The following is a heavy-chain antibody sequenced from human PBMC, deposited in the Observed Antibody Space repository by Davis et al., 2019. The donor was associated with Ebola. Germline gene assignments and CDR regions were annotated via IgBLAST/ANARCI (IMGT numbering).Heavy chain of an antibody. D-gene: IGHD3-22*01. Sequence: AASVKVSCKASGGTFSSYAISWVRQAPGQGLEWMGGIIPIFGTANYAQKFQGRVTITADESTSTAYMELSSLRSDDTAVYYCARVYYYDRFDYWGQGTLVTVSS. J-gene: IGHJ4*02. CDR1: GGTFSSYA. V-gene: IGHV1-69*13. CDR2: IIPIFGTA. CDR3: ARVYYYDRFDY.